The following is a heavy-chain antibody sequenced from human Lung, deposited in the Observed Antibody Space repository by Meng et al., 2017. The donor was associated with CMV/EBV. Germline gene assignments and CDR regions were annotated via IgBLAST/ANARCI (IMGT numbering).Heavy chain of an antibody. J-gene: IGHJ4*02. CDR2: IYWNDNK. D-gene: IGHD3-22*01. CDR1: GFSLSTSGVG. V-gene: IGHV2-5*01. Sequence: GPXLVXPTQTLTLTCTFSGFSLSTSGVGVAWIRQPPGKALEWLALIYWNDNKRYSPSLKSRLTITKDTSKNQVVLTMTYMDPVDTATYYCANRQASYDSTELFDYWGRGTLVTVSS. CDR3: ANRQASYDSTELFDY.